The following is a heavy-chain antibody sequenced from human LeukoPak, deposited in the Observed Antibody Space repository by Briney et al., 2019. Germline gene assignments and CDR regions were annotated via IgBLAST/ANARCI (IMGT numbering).Heavy chain of an antibody. CDR1: GFTFSAYW. CDR3: ARGGVVGALDD. Sequence: GGSLRLSCAASGFTFSAYWMHWVRQAPGKGLVWVSRITGDGTSTSYADSVKGRFTVSGDNAKNTLYLQMNSLRAEDTAVYHCARGGVVGALDDWGQGTLVTVSS. V-gene: IGHV3-74*01. J-gene: IGHJ4*02. CDR2: ITGDGTST. D-gene: IGHD2-21*01.